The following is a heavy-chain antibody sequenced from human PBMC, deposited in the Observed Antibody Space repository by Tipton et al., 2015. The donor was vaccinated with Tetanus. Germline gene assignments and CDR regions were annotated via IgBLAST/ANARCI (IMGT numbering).Heavy chain of an antibody. V-gene: IGHV3-21*01. D-gene: IGHD2-21*02. CDR1: GFPFNTYT. Sequence: SLRLSCAASGFPFNTYTIHWVRQAPGKGLEWVSSISGISTYINYADSVKGRFTISRDNAENSLYLEMTNLTAEDTAIYYCARKGTAIPIDYWGQGTLVTVSS. CDR2: ISGISTYI. CDR3: ARKGTAIPIDY. J-gene: IGHJ4*02.